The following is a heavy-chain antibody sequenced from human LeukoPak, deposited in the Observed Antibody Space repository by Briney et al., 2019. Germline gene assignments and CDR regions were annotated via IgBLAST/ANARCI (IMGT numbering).Heavy chain of an antibody. CDR1: GGSISSYY. J-gene: IGHJ4*02. CDR2: IYYSGST. V-gene: IGHV4-59*01. D-gene: IGHD3-16*01. Sequence: SETLSLTCTVSGGSISSYYWSWIRQPPGKGLEWIGYIYYSGSTNYNPSLKSRGAISVDTSRNQFSLKLSSVTAADTAVYYCATLPFGGPRRVFDYWGQGIPVTVSS. CDR3: ATLPFGGPRRVFDY.